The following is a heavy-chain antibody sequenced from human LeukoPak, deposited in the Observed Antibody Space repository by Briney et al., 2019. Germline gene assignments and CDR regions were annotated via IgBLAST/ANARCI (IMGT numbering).Heavy chain of an antibody. CDR1: GGSFSGYY. CDR3: ARGLGAVASPLHGTRYNWFDP. Sequence: SETLSLTCAVYGGSFSGYYWSWIRQPPGKGLEWIGEINHSGSTNYNPSLKSRVTISVDTSKNQFSLKLSSVTAADTAVYYCARGLGAVASPLHGTRYNWFDPWGQGTLVTVSS. D-gene: IGHD6-19*01. CDR2: INHSGST. V-gene: IGHV4-34*01. J-gene: IGHJ5*02.